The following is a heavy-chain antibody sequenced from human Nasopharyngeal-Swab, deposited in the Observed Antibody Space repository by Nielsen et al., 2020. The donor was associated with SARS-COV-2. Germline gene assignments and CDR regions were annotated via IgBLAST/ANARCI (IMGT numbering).Heavy chain of an antibody. CDR3: ARDGYDILDY. CDR2: IHAGNGNT. J-gene: IGHJ4*02. Sequence: ASVKVSCKTSGYIFFTYAIHWVRQAPGQRLEWMGWIHAGNGNTKYSQKFQGRVTITRDTSASTAYMELSSLRSEDTAVYYCARDGYDILDYWGQGTLVTVSS. D-gene: IGHD3-9*01. CDR1: GYIFFTYA. V-gene: IGHV1-3*01.